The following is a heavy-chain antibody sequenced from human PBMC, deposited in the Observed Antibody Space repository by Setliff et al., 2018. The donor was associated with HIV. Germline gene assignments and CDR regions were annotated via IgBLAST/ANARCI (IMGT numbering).Heavy chain of an antibody. CDR3: ARATCSGGRCYLGDYFYYFMDV. J-gene: IGHJ6*03. CDR2: SSGVGSSV. CDR1: GFTFSDYY. D-gene: IGHD2-15*01. Sequence: GGSLRLSCAASGFTFSDYYMTWIRHVPGKGLEWVSPSSGVGSSVYYADSVKGRFTISRDNAKNSLYLQMSGLRAEDTAVYFCARATCSGGRCYLGDYFYYFMDVWGEGTTVTVSS. V-gene: IGHV3-11*01.